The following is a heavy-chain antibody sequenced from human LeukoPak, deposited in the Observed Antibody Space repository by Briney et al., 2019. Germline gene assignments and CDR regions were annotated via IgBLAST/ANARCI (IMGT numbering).Heavy chain of an antibody. CDR2: ISYDGSNK. CDR3: AREKGIAVAPYYYYGMDV. D-gene: IGHD6-19*01. V-gene: IGHV3-30-3*01. J-gene: IGHJ6*02. Sequence: GGPLRLSSAASGFTFSSYAMRWVRPAPGKGLEWVAVISYDGSNKYYSYSVKGRFTISKDNSKNTLYLQMNSLRAEDTAVYYCAREKGIAVAPYYYYGMDVWGQGTTVTVSS. CDR1: GFTFSSYA.